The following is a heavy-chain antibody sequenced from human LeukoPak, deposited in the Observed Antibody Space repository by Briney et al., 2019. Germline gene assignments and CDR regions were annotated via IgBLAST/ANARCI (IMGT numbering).Heavy chain of an antibody. J-gene: IGHJ3*02. CDR2: RYYSGSA. CDR1: GGSIDTYY. D-gene: IGHD4-17*01. V-gene: IGHV4-59*12. CDR3: ARRYDYGDYDAFDI. Sequence: SETLSLTCTVSGGSIDTYYWSWIRQIPGKGLEWIGYRYYSGSAYYNPSLKSRVTISVDTSKNQFSLKLSSVTAADTAVYYCARRYDYGDYDAFDIWGQGTMVTVSS.